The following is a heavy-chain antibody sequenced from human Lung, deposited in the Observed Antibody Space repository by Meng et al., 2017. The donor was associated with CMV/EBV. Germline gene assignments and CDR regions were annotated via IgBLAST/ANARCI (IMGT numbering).Heavy chain of an antibody. Sequence: SGYTFTGYYMHWVRRAPGQGLEWMGWINPNSGGTNYAQKFQGRVTMTRDTSISTAYMELSRLRSDDTAVYYCARRGSSSYYYYGMDVWGQGTTVTVSS. CDR3: ARRGSSSYYYYGMDV. V-gene: IGHV1-2*02. CDR2: INPNSGGT. J-gene: IGHJ6*02. D-gene: IGHD6-6*01. CDR1: GYTFTGYY.